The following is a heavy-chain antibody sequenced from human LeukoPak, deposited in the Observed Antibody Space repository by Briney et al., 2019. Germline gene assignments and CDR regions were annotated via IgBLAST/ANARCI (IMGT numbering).Heavy chain of an antibody. J-gene: IGHJ4*02. CDR3: ARDLDGSGSYYAYYFDY. D-gene: IGHD3-10*01. CDR2: INTDGSTT. V-gene: IGHV3-74*01. Sequence: GGSLRLSCAASGFIFSSYWMQWVRQAPGKGLVWVSLINTDGSTTNYADSVKGRFTISRDNAKNSLYLQMNSLRAEDTAVYYCARDLDGSGSYYAYYFDYWGQGTLVTVSS. CDR1: GFIFSSYW.